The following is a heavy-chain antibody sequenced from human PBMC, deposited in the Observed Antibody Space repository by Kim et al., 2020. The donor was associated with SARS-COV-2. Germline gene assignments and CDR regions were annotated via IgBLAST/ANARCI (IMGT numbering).Heavy chain of an antibody. CDR1: GFTFSSYG. D-gene: IGHD3-10*01. V-gene: IGHV3-30*18. CDR3: ANGENGSGSYYKKRDYYYYGMDV. CDR2: ISYDGSNK. Sequence: GGSLRLSCAASGFTFSSYGMHWVRQAPGKGLEWVAVISYDGSNKYYADSVKGRFTISRDNSKNTLYLQMNSLRAEDTAVYYCANGENGSGSYYKKRDYYYYGMDVWGQGTTVTVSS. J-gene: IGHJ6*02.